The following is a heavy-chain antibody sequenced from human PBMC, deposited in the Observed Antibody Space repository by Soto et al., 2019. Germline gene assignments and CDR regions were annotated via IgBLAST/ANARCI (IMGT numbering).Heavy chain of an antibody. D-gene: IGHD6-13*01. CDR2: ISYDGSNK. V-gene: IGHV3-30-3*01. CDR3: ARALGVAADPLDY. J-gene: IGHJ4*02. Sequence: QVQLVESGGGVVQPGRSLRLSCAASGFTFSSYAMHWVRQAPGKGLEWVAVISYDGSNKYYADSVKGRFTISRDNSKSTLYLQMNSLRAEDTAVYYCARALGVAADPLDYWGQGTLVTVSS. CDR1: GFTFSSYA.